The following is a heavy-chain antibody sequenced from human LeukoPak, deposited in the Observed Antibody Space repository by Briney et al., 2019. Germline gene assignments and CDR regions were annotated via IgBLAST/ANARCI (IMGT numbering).Heavy chain of an antibody. V-gene: IGHV4-34*01. CDR3: ARGQVPAARGYNWFDP. Sequence: SETLSLTCAVSGWSFNDYYWNWIRQPPGKGLEWIGEINARGDTNYNPSLKSRVTISVDTSKKQFSLRLTSMVAADTALYYCARGQVPAARGYNWFDPWGQGTLVTVSS. J-gene: IGHJ5*02. CDR1: GWSFNDYY. D-gene: IGHD2-2*01. CDR2: INARGDT.